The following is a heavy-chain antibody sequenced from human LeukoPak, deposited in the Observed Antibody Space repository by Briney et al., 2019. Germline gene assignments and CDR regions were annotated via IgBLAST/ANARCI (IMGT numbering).Heavy chain of an antibody. J-gene: IGHJ4*02. V-gene: IGHV3-23*01. CDR2: ISGSGGST. Sequence: GGSLRLSCAASGFTFSSYAMSWVRQAPGEGLEWVSAISGSGGSTYYADSVKGRFTISRDNSKNTLYLQMNSLRAEDTAVYYCAKDLRYYDSSGPFDYWGQGTLVTVSS. CDR3: AKDLRYYDSSGPFDY. CDR1: GFTFSSYA. D-gene: IGHD3-22*01.